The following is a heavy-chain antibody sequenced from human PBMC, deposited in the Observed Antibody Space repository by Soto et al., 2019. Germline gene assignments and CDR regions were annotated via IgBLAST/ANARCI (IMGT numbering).Heavy chain of an antibody. V-gene: IGHV5-51*01. CDR2: IYPGDSDT. CDR3: EGRIGITGTTGPEWNAFDI. Sequence: GESLKISCKGSGYSFTSYWIGWVRQMPGKGLEWMGIIYPGDSDTRYSPSFQGQVTISADKSISTAYLQWSSLKASDTAMYYCEGRIGITGTTGPEWNAFDIWVHGTMVTVS. J-gene: IGHJ3*02. CDR1: GYSFTSYW. D-gene: IGHD1-7*01.